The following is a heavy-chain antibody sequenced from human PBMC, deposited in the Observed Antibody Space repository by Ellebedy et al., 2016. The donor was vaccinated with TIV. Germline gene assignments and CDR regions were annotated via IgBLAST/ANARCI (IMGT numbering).Heavy chain of an antibody. CDR1: GGSISSGTYY. CDR2: IYYSGSSYYT. V-gene: IGHV4-39*07. D-gene: IGHD3-10*01. Sequence: MPGGSLRLSCTVSGGSISSGTYYWGWIRQPPGKGLEWIGNIYYSGSSYYTYNNPSLKRRVTISTDTSKNQISLKLRSVTAADTAVYYCARDGMVRGVTPPDYWGQGTPVTVSS. J-gene: IGHJ4*02. CDR3: ARDGMVRGVTPPDY.